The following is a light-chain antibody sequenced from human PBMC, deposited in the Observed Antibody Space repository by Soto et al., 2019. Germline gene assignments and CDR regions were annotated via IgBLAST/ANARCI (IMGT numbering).Light chain of an antibody. CDR3: SSYRASSKEV. J-gene: IGLJ1*01. CDR2: EVS. CDR1: SDDIGTFKY. V-gene: IGLV2-14*01. Sequence: QSVLAQPASVSGSPGQSITISCTGTSDDIGTFKYVSWYQQHPGKAPKLLIYEVSVRPSGISGRFSASKSGNTASLTISALRAEDEADYYCSSYRASSKEVFGTGTKFAVL.